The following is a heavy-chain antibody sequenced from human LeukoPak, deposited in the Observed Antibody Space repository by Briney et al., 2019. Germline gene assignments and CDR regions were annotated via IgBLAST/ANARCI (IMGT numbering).Heavy chain of an antibody. D-gene: IGHD2-2*02. CDR2: ISTSSNYI. V-gene: IGHV3-21*01. CDR1: GFTFSSYS. J-gene: IGHJ4*02. CDR3: AREGEGHCSTTSCYKGFDY. Sequence: GGSLRLSCAASGFTFSSYSMNWVRQAPGKGLEWASSISTSSNYIYYANSVKGRFTISGDNAENSLYLQMNSLRAEDTAVYYCAREGEGHCSTTSCYKGFDYWGQGTLVTVSS.